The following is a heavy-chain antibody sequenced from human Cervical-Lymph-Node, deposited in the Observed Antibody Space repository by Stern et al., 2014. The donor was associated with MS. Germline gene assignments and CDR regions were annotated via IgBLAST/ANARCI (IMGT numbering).Heavy chain of an antibody. CDR1: GYTFTHYG. Sequence: QVQLVQSGSELKKPGASVKVSCKASGYTFTHYGINWVRQAPGQGLEWVGWINTNTGIPTYAQAFTRRFVFSFDASVSTAYLHISNLKADDTAIYYCARLRVGNITRDYWGPGTLVTVSS. D-gene: IGHD1-26*01. J-gene: IGHJ4*02. CDR3: ARLRVGNITRDY. CDR2: INTNTGIP. V-gene: IGHV7-4-1*02.